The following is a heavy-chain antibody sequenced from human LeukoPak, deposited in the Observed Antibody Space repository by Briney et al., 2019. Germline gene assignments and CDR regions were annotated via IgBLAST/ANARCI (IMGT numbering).Heavy chain of an antibody. CDR2: ISGSGGST. CDR1: GFTFSSYA. Sequence: GGSLRLSCAASGFTFSSYAMSWVRQAPGKGLEWVSAISGSGGSTYYADSVKGRFTISRDNSKNTLYLQMNSLRAEDTAVYYCAKAHYPYYYDSSGYPSFDYWGQGTLVTVSS. J-gene: IGHJ4*02. D-gene: IGHD3-22*01. CDR3: AKAHYPYYYDSSGYPSFDY. V-gene: IGHV3-23*01.